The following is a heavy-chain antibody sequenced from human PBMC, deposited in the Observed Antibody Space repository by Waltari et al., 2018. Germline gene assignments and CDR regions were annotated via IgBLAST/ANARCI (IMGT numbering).Heavy chain of an antibody. J-gene: IGHJ4*02. CDR1: GGSISTYY. Sequence: VQLQESGPGLVKPSETLSLTCTVSGGSISTYYWNWVRPPAGKGLEWIGRMSRNGDTNYNASLRSRVTMLVDTSKNQFSLKVASVTAADTAVYYCAREPQAPYYFDSWGQGVLVAVSS. CDR3: AREPQAPYYFDS. CDR2: MSRNGDT. V-gene: IGHV4-4*07.